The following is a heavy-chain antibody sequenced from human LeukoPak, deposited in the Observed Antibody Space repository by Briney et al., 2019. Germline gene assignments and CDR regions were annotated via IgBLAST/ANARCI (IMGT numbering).Heavy chain of an antibody. J-gene: IGHJ4*02. D-gene: IGHD3-9*01. V-gene: IGHV3-23*01. CDR1: GFTFSNYA. CDR2: ITGSGSGI. CDR3: AKWGDYDVLTGYYVSDY. Sequence: GGPLRLSCAASGFTFSNYAVSWVRQAPGKGLEWVSAITGSGSGIYYADSMKSRFTISRDNSKNTLYLQINSLRAEDTAVYYCAKWGDYDVLTGYYVSDYWGQGTLVTVSS.